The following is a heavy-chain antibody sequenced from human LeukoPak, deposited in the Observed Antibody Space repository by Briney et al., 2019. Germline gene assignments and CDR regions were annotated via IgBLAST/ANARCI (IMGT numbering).Heavy chain of an antibody. D-gene: IGHD3-22*01. V-gene: IGHV6-1*01. J-gene: IGHJ4*02. CDR3: ARASSKVIDF. CDR1: GDSVSSNTAA. CDR2: TYYRSQWYN. Sequence: SQTLSLTCAISGDSVSSNTAAWNWIRQSPSRGLEWLGRTYYRSQWYNDYAESVKSRITINPDTSKNQFSLQLNSVTPDGTAVYYCARASSKVIDFWGQGTLVTVSS.